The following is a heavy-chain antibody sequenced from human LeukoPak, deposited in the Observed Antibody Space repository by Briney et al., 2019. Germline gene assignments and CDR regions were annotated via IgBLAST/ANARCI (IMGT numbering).Heavy chain of an antibody. Sequence: HAGGSLRLSCAASGFTFSSYAMSWVRQAPGKGLEWVSVIYSGGSTYYADSVKGRFTISRDNSKNTLYLQMNSLRAEDTAVYYCARGGGDGPFDYWGQGTLVTVSS. J-gene: IGHJ4*02. CDR2: IYSGGST. D-gene: IGHD3-16*01. CDR3: ARGGGDGPFDY. V-gene: IGHV3-53*01. CDR1: GFTFSSYA.